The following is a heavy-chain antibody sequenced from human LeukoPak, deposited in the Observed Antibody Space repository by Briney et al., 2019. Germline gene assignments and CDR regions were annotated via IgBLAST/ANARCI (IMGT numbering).Heavy chain of an antibody. CDR2: INWNGGST. J-gene: IGHJ4*02. D-gene: IGHD5-24*01. CDR3: AREEMATNQIDY. V-gene: IGHV3-20*04. CDR1: GFTFDGYG. Sequence: PGGSLRLSCVASGFTFDGYGMSWVRQAPGKGLEWVSGINWNGGSTNYADSVKGRFSISRDNAKNSLFLQMNSLRAEDTAVYYCAREEMATNQIDYWGQGTLVTVSS.